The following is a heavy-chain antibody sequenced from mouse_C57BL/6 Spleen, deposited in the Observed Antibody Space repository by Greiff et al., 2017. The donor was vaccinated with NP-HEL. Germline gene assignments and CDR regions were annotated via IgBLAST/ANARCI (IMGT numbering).Heavy chain of an antibody. D-gene: IGHD1-3*01. Sequence: DVKLQESGPGLVKPSQSLSLTCSVTGYSITSGYYWNWIRQFPGNKLEWMGYISYDGSNNYNPSLKNRISITRDTSKNQFFLKLNSVTTEDTATYYCARGLRDFDYWGQGTTLTVSS. CDR3: ARGLRDFDY. J-gene: IGHJ2*01. CDR1: GYSITSGYY. V-gene: IGHV3-6*01. CDR2: ISYDGSN.